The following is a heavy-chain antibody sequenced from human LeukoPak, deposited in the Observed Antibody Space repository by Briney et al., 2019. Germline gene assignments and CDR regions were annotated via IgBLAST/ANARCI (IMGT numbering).Heavy chain of an antibody. V-gene: IGHV4-59*08. D-gene: IGHD2/OR15-2a*01. J-gene: IGHJ6*02. CDR2: IYYSGST. CDR1: GGSISSYY. Sequence: PSETLFLTCTVSGGSISSYYWSWIRQPPGKGLEWIGYIYYSGSTNYNPSLKSRVTISVDTSKNQFSLKLSSVTAADTAVYYCARHRRDLLYYYYYYGMDVWGQGTTVTVSS. CDR3: ARHRRDLLYYYYYYGMDV.